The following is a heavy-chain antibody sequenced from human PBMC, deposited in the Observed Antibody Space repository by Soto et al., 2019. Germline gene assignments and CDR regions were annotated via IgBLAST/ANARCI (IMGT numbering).Heavy chain of an antibody. J-gene: IGHJ4*02. Sequence: GGSLRLSCAASGVTFSDYYMSWIRQAPGKGLEWVSYISSSGSTIYYADSVKGRFTISRDNAKNSLYLQMNSLRAEDTAVYYGARDQGIVVVVAAFDYWGQGTLVTVSS. CDR1: GVTFSDYY. D-gene: IGHD2-15*01. CDR2: ISSSGSTI. V-gene: IGHV3-11*01. CDR3: ARDQGIVVVVAAFDY.